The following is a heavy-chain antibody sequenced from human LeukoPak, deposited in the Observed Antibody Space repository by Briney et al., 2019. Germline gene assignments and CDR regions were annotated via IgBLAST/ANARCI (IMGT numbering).Heavy chain of an antibody. J-gene: IGHJ4*02. CDR3: ARVEMATIHRADY. CDR1: GGSISSSSYY. Sequence: PSETLSLTCTVSGGSISSSSYYWGWIRQPPGKGLEWIGSIYYSGSTYYNPSLKSRVTISVDTSKNQFSLKLSSVTAADTAVYYCARVEMATIHRADYWGQGTLVTVSS. CDR2: IYYSGST. V-gene: IGHV4-39*07. D-gene: IGHD5-24*01.